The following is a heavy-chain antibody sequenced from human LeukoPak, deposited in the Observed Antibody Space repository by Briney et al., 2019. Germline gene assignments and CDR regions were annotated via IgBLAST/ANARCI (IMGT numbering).Heavy chain of an antibody. J-gene: IGHJ4*02. CDR1: GGSISSYY. CDR2: IYYSGST. Sequence: SETLSLTCTVSGGSISSYYWSWIRQPPGKGLEWIGYIYYSGSTNYNPSLKGRVTISVDTSKNQFSLKLSSVTAADTAVYYCARVYYDFWSGYLFGYWGQGTLVTVSS. CDR3: ARVYYDFWSGYLFGY. D-gene: IGHD3-3*01. V-gene: IGHV4-59*01.